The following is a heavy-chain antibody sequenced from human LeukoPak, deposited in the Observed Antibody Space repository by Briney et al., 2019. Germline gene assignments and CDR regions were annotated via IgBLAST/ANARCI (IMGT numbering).Heavy chain of an antibody. Sequence: GGSLRLSCAASGFSLSDYSMNWVRQAPGKGLEWVSSISSSSSYIYYADSVKGRFTISRDNAKNSLYLQMNSLRVEDTAVYYCARDVWYYSGGDYWGQGTLVTVSS. V-gene: IGHV3-21*01. CDR2: ISSSSSYI. CDR3: ARDVWYYSGGDY. CDR1: GFSLSDYS. D-gene: IGHD3-10*01. J-gene: IGHJ4*02.